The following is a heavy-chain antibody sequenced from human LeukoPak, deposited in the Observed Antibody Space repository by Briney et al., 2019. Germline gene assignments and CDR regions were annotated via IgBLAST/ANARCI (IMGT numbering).Heavy chain of an antibody. CDR1: GPSTSSGGYS. D-gene: IGHD4-17*01. V-gene: IGHV4-30-2*01. CDR3: ASTNDFGDYMGA. Sequence: SQTLSLTRALSGPSTSSGGYSWSWIRQPPGKGLEWIGYMYHGGSTYYNPSLQNRVTISVDRSTNQFSLKLISVTAADTAVYYCASTNDFGDYMGAWGQGTLVTVSS. CDR2: MYHGGST. J-gene: IGHJ5*02.